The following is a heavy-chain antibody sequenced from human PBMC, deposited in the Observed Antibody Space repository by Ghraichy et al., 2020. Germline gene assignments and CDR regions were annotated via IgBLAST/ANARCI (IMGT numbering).Heavy chain of an antibody. CDR3: ASLGGITVVRGLIDPGTDGFDV. D-gene: IGHD3-10*01. J-gene: IGHJ3*01. V-gene: IGHV3-74*01. CDR2: ISPDGSDR. CDR1: GFTFSNYW. Sequence: GGSLRLSCAVSGFTFSNYWMNWMRQVPGKGLEWVSRISPDGSDRRYADSVRGRFTISRDNAKNTLYLQVNSLGVEDSAIYYCASLGGITVVRGLIDPGTDGFDVWGQGTMVSVSS.